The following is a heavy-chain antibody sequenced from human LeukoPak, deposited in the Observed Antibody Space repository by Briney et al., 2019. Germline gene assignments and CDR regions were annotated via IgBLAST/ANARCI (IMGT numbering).Heavy chain of an antibody. CDR3: ARDTYGSGSSDFDY. CDR1: GYTFTGYY. D-gene: IGHD3-10*01. Sequence: ASVKVSCKASGYTFTGYYMHWVRQAPGQGLEWMGWINPNSGGTSYAQKFQGRVTMTRDTSISTAYMELSRLRSDDTAVYYCARDTYGSGSSDFDYWGQGTLVTVSS. V-gene: IGHV1-2*02. CDR2: INPNSGGT. J-gene: IGHJ4*02.